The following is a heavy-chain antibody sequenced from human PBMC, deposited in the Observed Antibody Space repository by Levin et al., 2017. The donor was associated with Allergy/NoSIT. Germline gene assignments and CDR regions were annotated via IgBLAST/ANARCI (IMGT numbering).Heavy chain of an antibody. Sequence: SETLSLTCTVSGASISSGNYYWTWIRQLPGKGLEWIGFVPHSGSVSYNPSLKSRLTLSLDTSKNHFSLKLASVTVADTAVYYCARDECAWFGECYGPDVWGQGTTVIVSS. CDR3: ARDECAWFGECYGPDV. J-gene: IGHJ6*02. D-gene: IGHD3-10*01. CDR1: GASISSGNYY. CDR2: VPHSGSV. V-gene: IGHV4-31*03.